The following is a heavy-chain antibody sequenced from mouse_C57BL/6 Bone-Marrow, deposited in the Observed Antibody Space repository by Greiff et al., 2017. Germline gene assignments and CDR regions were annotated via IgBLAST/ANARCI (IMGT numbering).Heavy chain of an antibody. CDR1: GFTFNTYA. V-gene: IGHV10-3*01. J-gene: IGHJ3*01. CDR2: IRSKSSNYAT. CDR3: VRAYYYGSSSWFAY. Sequence: DVMLVESGGGLVQPKGSLKLSCAASGFTFNTYAMHWVRQAPGKGLEWVARIRSKSSNYATYYADSVKDRFTISRDDSQSMLYLQMNNLKTEDTAMYYCVRAYYYGSSSWFAYWGQGTLVTVSA. D-gene: IGHD1-1*01.